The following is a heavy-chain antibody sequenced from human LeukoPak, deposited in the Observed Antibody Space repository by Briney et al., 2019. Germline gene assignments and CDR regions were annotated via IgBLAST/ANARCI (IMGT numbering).Heavy chain of an antibody. CDR1: GFTFDDYG. V-gene: IGHV3-20*04. CDR3: ARAGLVYYYDTSGYFSDAFDI. J-gene: IGHJ3*02. D-gene: IGHD3-22*01. CDR2: INWSGGNT. Sequence: PGGSLRLSCAASGFTFDDYGMSWVRQAPGKGLEWVAGINWSGGNTGYADSLKGRITISRDNAKNSLYLQVNSLRAEDTAFYYCARAGLVYYYDTSGYFSDAFDIWGQGTMVTVSS.